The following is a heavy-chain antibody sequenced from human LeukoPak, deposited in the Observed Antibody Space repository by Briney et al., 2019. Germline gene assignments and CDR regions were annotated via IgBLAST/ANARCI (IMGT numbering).Heavy chain of an antibody. CDR1: GFTFSSYA. V-gene: IGHV3-30-3*01. Sequence: GGSLRLSCAASGFTFSSYAMHWVRQAPGKGLEWVAVISYDGSNEYYADSVKGRFTISRDNSKNTLYLQMNSLRAEDTAVYYCAKDGLERFLEWLHTPYYFDYWGQGTLVTVSS. CDR2: ISYDGSNE. D-gene: IGHD3-3*01. CDR3: AKDGLERFLEWLHTPYYFDY. J-gene: IGHJ4*02.